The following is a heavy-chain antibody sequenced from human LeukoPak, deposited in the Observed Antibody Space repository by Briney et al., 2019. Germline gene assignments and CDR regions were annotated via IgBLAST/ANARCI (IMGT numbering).Heavy chain of an antibody. V-gene: IGHV1-18*01. Sequence: ASVKVSCKASGYTFTSYGISWVRQAPGQGLEWMGWISAYNGNTNYAQKLQGRVTMTTDASTSTAYMELRSLRSDDTAVYYCARGTMVRGVIIFPLGYWGQGTLVTVSS. CDR1: GYTFTSYG. CDR2: ISAYNGNT. CDR3: ARGTMVRGVIIFPLGY. D-gene: IGHD3-10*01. J-gene: IGHJ4*02.